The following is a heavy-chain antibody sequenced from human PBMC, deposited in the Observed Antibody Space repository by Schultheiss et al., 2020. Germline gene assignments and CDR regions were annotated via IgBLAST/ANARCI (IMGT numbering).Heavy chain of an antibody. Sequence: GGSLRLSCAASGFTFSSYGMHWVRQAPGKGLEWVAVISYDGSNKYYGDSVKGRFTISKDDSKNTLYLQMNSLRVEDTAVYYCARAQMATISRGDYYYFYMDVWGSGTTVTVSS. D-gene: IGHD5-24*01. J-gene: IGHJ6*03. V-gene: IGHV3-30*19. CDR3: ARAQMATISRGDYYYFYMDV. CDR2: ISYDGSNK. CDR1: GFTFSSYG.